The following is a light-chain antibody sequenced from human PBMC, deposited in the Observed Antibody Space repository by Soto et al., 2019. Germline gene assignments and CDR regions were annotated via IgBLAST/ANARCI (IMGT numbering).Light chain of an antibody. CDR1: QSVKSY. Sequence: ENVLTQSPVTLSLSPGERATLSCRASQSVKSYLAWYQQKPGQAPRLLIYDASNRAAGIPARFSGSGSGTDFTLTISSLDPEDFAVYYCQSRSSWTTVLTFGGGTKVEIK. J-gene: IGKJ4*01. V-gene: IGKV3-11*01. CDR2: DAS. CDR3: QSRSSWTTVLT.